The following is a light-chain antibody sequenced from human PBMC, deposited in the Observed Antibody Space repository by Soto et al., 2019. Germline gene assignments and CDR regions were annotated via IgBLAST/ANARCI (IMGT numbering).Light chain of an antibody. CDR1: QTINSW. J-gene: IGKJ5*01. Sequence: DLQMTQSPSTLSASVGDRVTITCRASQTINSWLAWYQQKPGKAPKLLIYKASNLQSGVPSRFSGSGSGTEFTLTISSLQPDDFATYYCQQYNSYWITFGQGTRLDIK. CDR3: QQYNSYWIT. V-gene: IGKV1-5*03. CDR2: KAS.